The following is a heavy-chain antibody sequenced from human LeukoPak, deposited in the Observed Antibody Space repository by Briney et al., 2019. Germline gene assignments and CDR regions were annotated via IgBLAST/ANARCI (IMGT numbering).Heavy chain of an antibody. CDR2: IHFSGSA. CDR3: ARDIREVGATHYFDY. CDR1: GGSITSYY. V-gene: IGHV4-59*01. D-gene: IGHD1-26*01. Sequence: SETLSLTCTVSGGSITSYYWSWIRQPPGEGLEYIGQIHFSGSANYNPSLESRVAMSLDASKNQSSLKVSSVTAADTAIYYCARDIREVGATHYFDYWGQGSLVTVSS. J-gene: IGHJ4*02.